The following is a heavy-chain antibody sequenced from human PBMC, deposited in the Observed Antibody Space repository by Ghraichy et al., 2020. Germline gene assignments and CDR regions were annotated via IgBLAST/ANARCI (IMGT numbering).Heavy chain of an antibody. D-gene: IGHD4-17*01. CDR3: ARADGYGDSYFFDF. Sequence: SVKVSCKSSGDTFCTPAISFVLQAPVQGLEWMGAIMPILGSTHYTQRFQGRVTITADGSTSTAYMELSSLRSDDTAIYFCARADGYGDSYFFDFWGQGTLVTVSS. CDR2: IMPILGST. CDR1: GDTFCTPA. V-gene: IGHV1-69*13. J-gene: IGHJ4*02.